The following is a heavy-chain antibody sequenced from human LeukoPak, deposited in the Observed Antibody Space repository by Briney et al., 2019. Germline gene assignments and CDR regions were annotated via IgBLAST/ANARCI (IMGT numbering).Heavy chain of an antibody. J-gene: IGHJ3*02. V-gene: IGHV3-48*04. D-gene: IGHD4-17*01. CDR2: ITASGTAM. CDR1: GFTFSSYS. CDR3: AKDYGDYVRDAFDI. Sequence: PGGSLRLSCAASGFTFSSYSMNWVRQAPGKGLEWVSHITASGTAMFYADSVKGRFTISRDNAKNSLYLQMNSLRAEDTALYYCAKDYGDYVRDAFDIWGQGTMVTVSS.